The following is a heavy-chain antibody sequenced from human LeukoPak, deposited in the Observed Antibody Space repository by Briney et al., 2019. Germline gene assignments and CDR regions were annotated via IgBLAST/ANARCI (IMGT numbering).Heavy chain of an antibody. J-gene: IGHJ4*02. CDR2: IYYSGST. Sequence: SETLSLTCIVSGVSISSNYWSWIRQPPGKGLEWIGHIYYSGSTNYNPSLKSRVTISVDTSKNQFSLKLSSVTAADTAVYYCAKSYYYASGLDYWGQGTLVTVSS. CDR1: GVSISSNY. V-gene: IGHV4-59*08. CDR3: AKSYYYASGLDY. D-gene: IGHD3-10*01.